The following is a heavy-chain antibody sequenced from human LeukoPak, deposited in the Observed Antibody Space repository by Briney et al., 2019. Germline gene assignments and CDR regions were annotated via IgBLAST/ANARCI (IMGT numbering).Heavy chain of an antibody. CDR3: AREMGRVVVITEFDAFDI. Sequence: ASVKVSCKASGYTFTGYYMHWVRQAPGQGLEWMGWINPNSGVTNYAQKFQGRVTMTRATSISTAYMELSRLRSDDTAVYYCAREMGRVVVITEFDAFDIWGQGTMVTVSS. J-gene: IGHJ3*02. V-gene: IGHV1-2*02. CDR2: INPNSGVT. CDR1: GYTFTGYY. D-gene: IGHD3-22*01.